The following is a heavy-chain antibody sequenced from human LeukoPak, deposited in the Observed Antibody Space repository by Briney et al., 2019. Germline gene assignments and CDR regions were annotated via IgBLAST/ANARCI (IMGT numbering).Heavy chain of an antibody. J-gene: IGHJ4*02. CDR3: AGGVSFDY. CDR2: ISSSGSTI. Sequence: PGGSLRLSCTASGFTFSSYEMNWVRQAPGKGLEWVSYISSSGSTIYYADSVKCRSTIYRDNAKNSLYLQMNSLSAADTAVYYCAGGVSFDYWGQGTLVTVSS. V-gene: IGHV3-48*03. CDR1: GFTFSSYE. D-gene: IGHD3-16*01.